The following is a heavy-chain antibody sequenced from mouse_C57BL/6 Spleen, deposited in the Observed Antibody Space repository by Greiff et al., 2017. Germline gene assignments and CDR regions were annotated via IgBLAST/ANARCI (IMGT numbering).Heavy chain of an antibody. CDR3: AREDDYDEGAWFAY. Sequence: QVQLKQPGAELVKPGASVKLSCKASGYTFTSYWMHWVKQRPGRGLEWIGRIDPNSGGTKYNEKFKSKATLTVDKPSSTAYMQLSSLTSEDSAVYYGAREDDYDEGAWFAYWGQGTLVTVSA. D-gene: IGHD2-4*01. CDR2: IDPNSGGT. CDR1: GYTFTSYW. J-gene: IGHJ3*01. V-gene: IGHV1-72*01.